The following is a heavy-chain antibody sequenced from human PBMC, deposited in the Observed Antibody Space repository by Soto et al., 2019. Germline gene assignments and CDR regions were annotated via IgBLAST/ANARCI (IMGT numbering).Heavy chain of an antibody. CDR1: GGSISSSSYY. D-gene: IGHD2-15*01. V-gene: IGHV4-39*01. CDR2: IYYSGST. CDR3: ARQSHCSGGSCYPAYFDY. J-gene: IGHJ4*02. Sequence: QLQLQESGPGLVKPSETLSLTCAVSGGSISSSSYYWGWIRQPPGKGLEWIGSIYYSGSTYYNPSLKSRVTISVDTSKNQFSLKLSSVTAADTAVYYCARQSHCSGGSCYPAYFDYWGQGTLVTVSS.